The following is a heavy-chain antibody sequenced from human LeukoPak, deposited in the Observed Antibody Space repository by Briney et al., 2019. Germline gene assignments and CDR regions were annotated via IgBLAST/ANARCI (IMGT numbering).Heavy chain of an antibody. Sequence: SETLSLTCTVSSGSIISYYWGWVRQPPGKGLEWIGRIYTTGTTHYNPSLKSRVTMSIDTSTNQFSLNLRSMTAADTAAYFCGRQGYTATYYFLDYWSQGTLVAVS. CDR1: SGSIISYY. CDR2: IYTTGTT. CDR3: GRQGYTATYYFLDY. V-gene: IGHV4-4*07. J-gene: IGHJ4*02. D-gene: IGHD1-26*01.